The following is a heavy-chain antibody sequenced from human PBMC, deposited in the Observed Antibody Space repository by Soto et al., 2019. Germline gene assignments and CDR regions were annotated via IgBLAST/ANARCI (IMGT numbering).Heavy chain of an antibody. D-gene: IGHD6-19*01. CDR3: AMTPIYSSGWPIDY. J-gene: IGHJ4*02. V-gene: IGHV1-18*01. CDR1: GYTFTSYG. Sequence: ASVKVSCKASGYTFTSYGISCVRQAPGQGLEWMGWISAYNGNTNYAQKLQGRVTMTTDTSTSTAYMELRSLRSDDTAVYYCAMTPIYSSGWPIDYWGQGTLVTVSS. CDR2: ISAYNGNT.